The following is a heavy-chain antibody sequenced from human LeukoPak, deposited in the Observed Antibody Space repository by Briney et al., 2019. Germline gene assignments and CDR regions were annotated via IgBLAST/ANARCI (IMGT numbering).Heavy chain of an antibody. D-gene: IGHD3-10*01. V-gene: IGHV3-23*01. CDR3: ARSSMVRGVISYYYYMDV. J-gene: IGHJ6*03. CDR1: GFTFSSYA. Sequence: PGGSLRLSCAASGFTFSSYAMSWVRQAPGKGLEWVSAISGSGGSTYYADSVKGRFTISRDNSKNTLYLQMNSLRAEDTAVYYCARSSMVRGVISYYYYMDVWGKGTTVTISS. CDR2: ISGSGGST.